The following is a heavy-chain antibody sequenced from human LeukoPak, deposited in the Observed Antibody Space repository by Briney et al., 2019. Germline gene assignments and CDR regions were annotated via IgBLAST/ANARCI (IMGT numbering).Heavy chain of an antibody. CDR1: GFTFSDYY. D-gene: IGHD2-15*01. CDR3: ARGYCSGGSCNRPFDY. Sequence: PGGSLRLSCAASGFTFSDYYMSWIRQAPGKGLVWVSRIESDGSSTSYADSVKGRFTISRDNAKNTLYLQMNSLRAEDTAVYYCARGYCSGGSCNRPFDYWGQGTLVTVSS. CDR2: IESDGSST. V-gene: IGHV3-74*01. J-gene: IGHJ4*02.